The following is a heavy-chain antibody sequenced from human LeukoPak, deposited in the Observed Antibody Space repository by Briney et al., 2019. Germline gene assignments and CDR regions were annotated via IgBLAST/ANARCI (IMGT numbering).Heavy chain of an antibody. Sequence: SETLSLTCTVSGGSISSDSYYWGWIRQPPGKGLEWVGSIHYSGSTHYNPSLKTRVTVSVDTSKNQFSLRLSSVTAADTAVYYCARSGGYSGYDVDYWGQGILVTVSS. V-gene: IGHV4-39*01. D-gene: IGHD5-12*01. CDR2: IHYSGST. J-gene: IGHJ4*02. CDR1: GGSISSDSYY. CDR3: ARSGGYSGYDVDY.